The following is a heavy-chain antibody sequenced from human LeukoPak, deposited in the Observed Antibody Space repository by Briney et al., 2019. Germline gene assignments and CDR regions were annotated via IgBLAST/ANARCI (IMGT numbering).Heavy chain of an antibody. CDR1: GGSISRYY. CDR2: IYYSGST. J-gene: IGHJ4*02. V-gene: IGHV4-59*01. D-gene: IGHD6-19*01. Sequence: SETLSLTCTVSGGSISRYYWSWIRQPPGKRLEWIGYIYYSGSTDYNPSLKSRVTISVDTSKNQFSLKLRSVTAADTAVYYCARLAKIAVAGTKYYFDYWGQGTLVTVSS. CDR3: ARLAKIAVAGTKYYFDY.